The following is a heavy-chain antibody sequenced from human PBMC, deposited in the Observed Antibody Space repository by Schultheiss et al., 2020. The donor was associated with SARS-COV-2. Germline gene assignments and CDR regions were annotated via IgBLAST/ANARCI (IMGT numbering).Heavy chain of an antibody. V-gene: IGHV3-23*01. CDR1: GFPFSNYA. Sequence: GGSLRLSCAASGFPFSNYAMGWVRQTPGKGLEWLSVLSGRADRTYYADSVKGRFTISRDNSKNTLYLQMNSLRAEDTAVYYCARETLDSSWYTRRWSIRYGMDVWGQGTTVTVSS. CDR2: LSGRADRT. J-gene: IGHJ6*02. D-gene: IGHD6-13*01. CDR3: ARETLDSSWYTRRWSIRYGMDV.